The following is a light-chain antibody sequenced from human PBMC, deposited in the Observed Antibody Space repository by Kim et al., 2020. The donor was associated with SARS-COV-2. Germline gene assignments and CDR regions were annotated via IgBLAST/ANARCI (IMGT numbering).Light chain of an antibody. Sequence: SASVGDRVTITCRASQSISSYLNWYQQKPGKAPKLLIYTASNLQSGVPSRFSGSGSGTDFTLTISRLQPEDFATYYCQQGYSTPYTFGQGTKLEIK. CDR3: QQGYSTPYT. J-gene: IGKJ2*01. CDR2: TAS. V-gene: IGKV1-39*01. CDR1: QSISSY.